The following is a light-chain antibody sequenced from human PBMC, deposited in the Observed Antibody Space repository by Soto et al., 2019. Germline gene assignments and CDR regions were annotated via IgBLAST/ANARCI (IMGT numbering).Light chain of an antibody. CDR1: QSVSSY. J-gene: IGKJ1*01. V-gene: IGKV3-20*01. Sequence: EIVLTQSPATLSLSPGERATLSCRASQSVSSYLAWYQQKPGQAPRLLIYGAPSRATGIPDGFSGSGSGTDFNLTVNRLAPEDFAVYYCHQYATSPRTFGQGTKVDI. CDR2: GAP. CDR3: HQYATSPRT.